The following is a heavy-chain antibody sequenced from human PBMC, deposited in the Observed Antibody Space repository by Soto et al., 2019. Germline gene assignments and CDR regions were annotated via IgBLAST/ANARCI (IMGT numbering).Heavy chain of an antibody. CDR2: INPNSGGT. V-gene: IGHV1-2*04. CDR1: GYTFTGYY. D-gene: IGHD3-22*01. J-gene: IGHJ5*02. Sequence: GASVKVSCKASGYTFTGYYMHWVRQAPGQGLEWMGWINPNSGGTNYAQKSQGWVTMTRDTSTSTAYMELSRLRSDDTAVYYCARDRYDSSGYFSWFDPWGQGTLVTVSS. CDR3: ARDRYDSSGYFSWFDP.